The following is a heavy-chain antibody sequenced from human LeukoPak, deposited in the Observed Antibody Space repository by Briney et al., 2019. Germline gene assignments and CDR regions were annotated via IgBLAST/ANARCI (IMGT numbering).Heavy chain of an antibody. J-gene: IGHJ5*02. Sequence: PGGSLRLSCAASGFTFSSYAMSWVRRAPGKGLEWVSSISGSGGNTYYAQSVKGRFSISRDNSKNTLNLQMDSLRADDTALYFCAKDPWNTAVANTNGRFDPWGQGTLVTVSS. CDR1: GFTFSSYA. V-gene: IGHV3-23*01. CDR3: AKDPWNTAVANTNGRFDP. CDR2: ISGSGGNT. D-gene: IGHD6-19*01.